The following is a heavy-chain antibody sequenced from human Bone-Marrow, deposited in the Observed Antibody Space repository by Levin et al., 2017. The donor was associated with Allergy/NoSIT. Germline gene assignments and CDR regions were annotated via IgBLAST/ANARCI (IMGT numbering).Heavy chain of an antibody. D-gene: IGHD6-6*01. V-gene: IGHV1-2*02. CDR3: ARDKRGYSSSSDTFYYYYGMDV. CDR1: GYTFTGYY. CDR2: INPNSGGT. Sequence: PVASVKVSCKASGYTFTGYYMHWVRQAPGQGLEWMGWINPNSGGTNYAQKFQGRVTMTRDTSISTAYMELSRLRSDDTAVYYCARDKRGYSSSSDTFYYYYGMDVWGQGTTVTVSS. J-gene: IGHJ6*02.